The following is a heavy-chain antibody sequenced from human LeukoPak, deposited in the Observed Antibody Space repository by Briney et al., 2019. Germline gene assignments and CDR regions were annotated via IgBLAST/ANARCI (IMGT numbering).Heavy chain of an antibody. Sequence: PGGSLRLSCAASGFTFSAYVMHWVRQAPGKGLVWVSRLVSDGTGTIYADSVRGRFTISRDNAKNTLYLQMNSLRAEDTAVYYCARAGYNLGLDVWGQGTTVTVSS. CDR2: LVSDGTGT. J-gene: IGHJ6*02. D-gene: IGHD1-1*01. V-gene: IGHV3-74*01. CDR1: GFTFSAYV. CDR3: ARAGYNLGLDV.